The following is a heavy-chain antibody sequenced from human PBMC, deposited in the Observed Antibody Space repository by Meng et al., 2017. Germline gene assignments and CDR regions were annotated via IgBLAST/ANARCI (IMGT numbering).Heavy chain of an antibody. CDR1: GGSFSGYY. J-gene: IGHJ4*02. Sequence: QRRQVGPGLLMPSETCSPATAVCGGSFSGYYWSWIRQPPGKGLEWIGEINHSGSTNYNPSLKSRVTISVDTSKNQFSLKLSSVTAADTAVYYCARVGSFLRDYWGQGTLVTVSS. CDR2: INHSGST. V-gene: IGHV4-34*01. D-gene: IGHD2/OR15-2a*01. CDR3: ARVGSFLRDY.